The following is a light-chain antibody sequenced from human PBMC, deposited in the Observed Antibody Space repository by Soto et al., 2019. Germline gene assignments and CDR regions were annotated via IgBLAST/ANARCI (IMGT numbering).Light chain of an antibody. J-gene: IGLJ3*02. Sequence: QSALTQPASVSGSPGQSITISCTGTSSDIGSYNLVSWYQQHPGKAPRIMIYEGSQRPSGVSNRFSGFKSGNTASLTISGLQAEDEADYYCCSYAGSSTYVFGGGTKLTVL. CDR3: CSYAGSSTYV. CDR2: EGS. CDR1: SSDIGSYNL. V-gene: IGLV2-23*01.